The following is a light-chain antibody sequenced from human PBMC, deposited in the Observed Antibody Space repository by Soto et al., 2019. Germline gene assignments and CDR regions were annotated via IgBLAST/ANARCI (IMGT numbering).Light chain of an antibody. Sequence: DLPMTQSPSFVSASVGDRVTITCRASQDISSWLVWYQQKPGKAPKLLIHATSGLQSGVPSRFSGSGSGTDFTLTISNLQSEDFATYYCQQANSFPLTFGGGTKVEIK. CDR3: QQANSFPLT. J-gene: IGKJ4*01. V-gene: IGKV1-12*01. CDR2: ATS. CDR1: QDISSW.